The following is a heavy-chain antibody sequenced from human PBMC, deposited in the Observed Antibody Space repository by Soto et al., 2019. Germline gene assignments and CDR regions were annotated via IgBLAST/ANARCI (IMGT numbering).Heavy chain of an antibody. CDR2: IIPIIGTP. D-gene: IGHD3-10*01. V-gene: IGHV1-69*13. J-gene: IGHJ4*02. CDR3: ARDLEFRDGNISHLDY. CDR1: GGTFRNHV. Sequence: SVKVSCKASGGTFRNHVFNWVRQAPGQGLEWMGGIIPIIGTPNYAQKFQGRVTITADASTSTVYLEVSSLRSQDTAVYYCARDLEFRDGNISHLDYWGQGTLVTVSS.